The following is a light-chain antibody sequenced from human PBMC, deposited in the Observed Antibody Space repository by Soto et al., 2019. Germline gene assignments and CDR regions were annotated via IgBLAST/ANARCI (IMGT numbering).Light chain of an antibody. CDR3: HQYSSSPRT. CDR1: QSVSSNF. Sequence: PGERVTLSCRASQSVSSNFLAWYQQKPGQAPRLLMYGASNRAAGIPDRFSGSGSGTDFTLTISRLAPEDFAVYYCHQYSSSPRTFGQGTKVEIK. J-gene: IGKJ1*01. V-gene: IGKV3-20*01. CDR2: GAS.